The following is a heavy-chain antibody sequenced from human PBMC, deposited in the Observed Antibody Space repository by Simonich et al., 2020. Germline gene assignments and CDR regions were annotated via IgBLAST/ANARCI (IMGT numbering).Heavy chain of an antibody. J-gene: IGHJ6*03. Sequence: EVQLVGSGGGLVQPGGSLRLSCAASGFTFSSYWMSWVRQAPGKGLGWVANIKQDGSEKYYVDSVKGRFTISRDNAKNSLYLQMNSLRAEDTAVYYCARDGLGTAYYYYMDVWGKGTTVTVSS. D-gene: IGHD7-27*01. V-gene: IGHV3-7*01. CDR2: IKQDGSEK. CDR3: ARDGLGTAYYYYMDV. CDR1: GFTFSSYW.